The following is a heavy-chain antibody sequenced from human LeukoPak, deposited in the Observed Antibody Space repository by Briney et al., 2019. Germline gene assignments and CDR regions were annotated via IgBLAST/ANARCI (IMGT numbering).Heavy chain of an antibody. CDR2: IKQDGSEK. CDR1: GVTFSRYW. V-gene: IGHV3-7*03. CDR3: ARDGEMGTIENYFDY. D-gene: IGHD5-24*01. Sequence: GGSLRLSCAVSGVTFSRYWMSWVRQAPGKGLEWVANIKQDGSEKYYVDSVTGRFTIFRDNANNSLYLQMNSLRAEDTAVYYCARDGEMGTIENYFDYWGQGTLVTVSS. J-gene: IGHJ4*02.